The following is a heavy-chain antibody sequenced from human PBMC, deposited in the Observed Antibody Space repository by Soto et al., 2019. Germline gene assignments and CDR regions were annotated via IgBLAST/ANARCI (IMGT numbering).Heavy chain of an antibody. CDR2: ISGGGGST. CDR3: AKGGIVVVIQSDY. D-gene: IGHD3-22*01. CDR1: GFTFSSYA. J-gene: IGHJ4*02. V-gene: IGHV3-23*01. Sequence: EVQLLESGGGLVQPGGSLRLSCAASGFTFSSYAMSWVRQAPGKGLEWVSAISGGGGSTYYADSVKGRYTISRDNSKNTRYLQMNSLRAEDTAVYYCAKGGIVVVIQSDYWGQGTLVTVSS.